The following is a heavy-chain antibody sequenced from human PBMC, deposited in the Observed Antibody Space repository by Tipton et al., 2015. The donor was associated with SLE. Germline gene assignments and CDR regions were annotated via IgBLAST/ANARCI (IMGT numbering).Heavy chain of an antibody. D-gene: IGHD5-18*01. CDR2: ISTYNGNT. Sequence: QSGPEVKKPGASVKVSCKASGYNFTSYGISWVRQAPGQGLEWMGWISTYNGNTNYAQKLQGRVTMTSDTSTSTAYMELRSLRSDDTAIYYCARVRVDTAMGVFDFWGQGTLVTVSS. J-gene: IGHJ4*02. CDR1: GYNFTSYG. V-gene: IGHV1-18*01. CDR3: ARVRVDTAMGVFDF.